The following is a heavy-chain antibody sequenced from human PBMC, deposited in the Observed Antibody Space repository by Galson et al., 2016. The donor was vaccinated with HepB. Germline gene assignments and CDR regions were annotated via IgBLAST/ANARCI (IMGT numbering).Heavy chain of an antibody. CDR1: GFIVNSSY. CDR2: IQTGGST. D-gene: IGHD5/OR15-5a*01. V-gene: IGHV3-53*01. J-gene: IGHJ4*02. Sequence: LRLSCAASGFIVNSSYMSWVRQAPGKGLAWVSLIQTGGSTHYADSVKGRFTISRDNSKNMVYLQMNNLRADDTAVFYCVRDSVGTFWGQGTLVTVSS. CDR3: VRDSVGTF.